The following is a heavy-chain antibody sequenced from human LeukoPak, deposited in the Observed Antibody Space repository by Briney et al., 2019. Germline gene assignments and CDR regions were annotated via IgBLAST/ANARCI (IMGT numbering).Heavy chain of an antibody. J-gene: IGHJ4*02. CDR3: AKGPLIEVAGTTWDY. CDR2: ISSGGST. D-gene: IGHD6-19*01. V-gene: IGHV3-53*01. Sequence: PGGSLRLSCAVSGFIVGSNYMSWVRQAPGKGLEWVSVISSGGSTNYADSVKGRFTISRDNSKNTLYLQMNSLRAEDTAVYYCAKGPLIEVAGTTWDYWGQGTLVTVSS. CDR1: GFIVGSNY.